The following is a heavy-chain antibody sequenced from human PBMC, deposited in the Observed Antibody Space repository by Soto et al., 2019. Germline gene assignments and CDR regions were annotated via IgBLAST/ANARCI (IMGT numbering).Heavy chain of an antibody. V-gene: IGHV3-7*04. Sequence: EVQLVESGGDLVQPGGSLRLSCAASGFTFSKFWMSWVRQTPGRGLEWVANMNQDGSEKYYLDSVRGRFTISRDNAKNSLSLQINSLRAEDTAVYYCAKDASGWSVTWGQGTPVIVSS. CDR3: AKDASGWSVT. CDR2: MNQDGSEK. J-gene: IGHJ5*02. D-gene: IGHD6-19*01. CDR1: GFTFSKFW.